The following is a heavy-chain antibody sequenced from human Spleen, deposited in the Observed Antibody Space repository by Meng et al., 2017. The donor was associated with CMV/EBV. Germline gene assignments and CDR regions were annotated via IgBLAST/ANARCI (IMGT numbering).Heavy chain of an antibody. CDR3: VRDWRMV. CDR2: ISSSSITR. CDR1: GFPFSDYY. Sequence: GESLKISCAASGFPFSDYYMTWIRQVPGQGLEWISFISSSSITRRYSDSAKGRFTISRDNAKNSLHLQMDSLRAEDTAVYYCVRDWRMVWGQGTTVTVSS. J-gene: IGHJ6*02. V-gene: IGHV3-11*01.